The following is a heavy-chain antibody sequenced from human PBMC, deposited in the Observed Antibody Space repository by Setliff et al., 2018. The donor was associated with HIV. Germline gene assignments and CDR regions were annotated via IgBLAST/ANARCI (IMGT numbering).Heavy chain of an antibody. V-gene: IGHV4-59*01. CDR1: GGSISSSY. Sequence: SETLSLTCTVSGGSISSSYWTWTRQPPGKGLEWIGNIHYSGSTNYNPSLKSRVTFTRDTSASTAYMELSSLRSEDTAVYYCAREGKFRYYYYMDVWGKGTTVTVS. D-gene: IGHD3-10*01. CDR3: AREGKFRYYYYMDV. J-gene: IGHJ6*03. CDR2: IHYSGST.